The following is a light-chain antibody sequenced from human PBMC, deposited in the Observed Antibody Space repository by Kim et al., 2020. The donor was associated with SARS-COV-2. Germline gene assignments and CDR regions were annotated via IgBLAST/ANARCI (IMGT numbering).Light chain of an antibody. CDR2: MAS. Sequence: DIQMTQSPSTLSASVGDRVTITCRASQSISSWLAWYQQKPGKAPKLLIYMASSLEGGVPSRFSGSGSGTEFTLTISSLQPDDFATYYCQQYNTYWTFGQGTKVDIK. V-gene: IGKV1-5*03. CDR1: QSISSW. CDR3: QQYNTYWT. J-gene: IGKJ1*01.